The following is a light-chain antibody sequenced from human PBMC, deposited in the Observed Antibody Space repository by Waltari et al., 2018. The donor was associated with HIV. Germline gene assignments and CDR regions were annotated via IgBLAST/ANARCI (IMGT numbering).Light chain of an antibody. V-gene: IGKV1-39*01. CDR3: QQTYTNMWT. CDR1: QSISTY. CDR2: AAS. Sequence: DIQLTQSPSSLSASVGDRVTITCRASQSISTYLNWYQQKPGKAPKLLIYAASYLQSGVPSRVSSSGSGTDFTLTITVLQPEDFATYHCQQTYTNMWTFGQGTKVEIK. J-gene: IGKJ1*01.